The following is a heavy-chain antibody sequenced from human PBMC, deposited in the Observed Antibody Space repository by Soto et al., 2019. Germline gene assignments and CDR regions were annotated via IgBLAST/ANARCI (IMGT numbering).Heavy chain of an antibody. CDR1: GGSISSYY. CDR2: INHSGST. Sequence: SETLSLTCTVSGGSISSYYWSWIRQPPGKGLEWIGYINHSGSTNYNPSLKSRVTISVDTSKNQFSLKLSSVTAADTAVYYCARGRSGYNFEDAFDIWGQGTMVTVSS. D-gene: IGHD5-12*01. J-gene: IGHJ3*02. V-gene: IGHV4-59*12. CDR3: ARGRSGYNFEDAFDI.